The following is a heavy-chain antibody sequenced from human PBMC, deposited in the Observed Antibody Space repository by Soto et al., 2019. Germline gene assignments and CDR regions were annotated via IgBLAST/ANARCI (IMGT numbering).Heavy chain of an antibody. CDR3: ARDQLDRLKPRETRYFDC. V-gene: IGHV5-51*01. CDR1: GYTFSSYW. CDR2: IYPGDFDT. J-gene: IGHJ4*01. D-gene: IGHD3-3*01. Sequence: GESLKISCQGSGYTFSSYWIGWVRQMPGKGLEWMGIIYPGDFDTRYSPSFQGQVTISADKSISTAFLQMDSLRADDTAVYYCARDQLDRLKPRETRYFDCWGHGTLVTVSS.